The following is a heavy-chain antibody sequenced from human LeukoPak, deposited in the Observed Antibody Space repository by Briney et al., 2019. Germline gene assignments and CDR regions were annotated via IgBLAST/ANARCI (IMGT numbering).Heavy chain of an antibody. CDR2: INWNGGST. Sequence: GGSLRLSCAASGFTFDDYGMSWVRQAPGKGLEWVSGINWNGGSTGYADSVKGRFTISRDNAKNFLYLQMNSLRAEDTALYHCARGYTYYYDSSGCYLDAFDIWGQGTMVTVSS. V-gene: IGHV3-20*01. CDR3: ARGYTYYYDSSGCYLDAFDI. J-gene: IGHJ3*02. CDR1: GFTFDDYG. D-gene: IGHD3-22*01.